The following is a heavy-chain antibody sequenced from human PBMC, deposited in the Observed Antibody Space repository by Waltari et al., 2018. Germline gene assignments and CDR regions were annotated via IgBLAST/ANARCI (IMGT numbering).Heavy chain of an antibody. J-gene: IGHJ6*02. D-gene: IGHD6-19*01. CDR2: IYYSGST. Sequence: QVQLQESGPGLVKPSETLSLTCTVSGGSISSHYWSWIRQPPGKGLEWIGYIYYSGSTNYNPSLKSRVTISVDTSKNQFSLKLSSVTAADTAVYYCASSIAVAVNYYYGMDVWGQGTTVTVSS. CDR3: ASSIAVAVNYYYGMDV. CDR1: GGSISSHY. V-gene: IGHV4-59*11.